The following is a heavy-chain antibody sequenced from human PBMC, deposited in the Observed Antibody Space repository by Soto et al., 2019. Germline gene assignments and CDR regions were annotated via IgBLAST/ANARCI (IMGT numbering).Heavy chain of an antibody. Sequence: SETLSLTCTVSGGSISSSSYYWGWIRQPPGKGLEWIGSIYYSGSTYYNPSLKSRVTISVYTSKNQFSLKLSSVTAADTAVYYCARLPDYGYSSSWAAFDIWGQGTMVTVSS. CDR3: ARLPDYGYSSSWAAFDI. CDR2: IYYSGST. CDR1: GGSISSSSYY. J-gene: IGHJ3*02. V-gene: IGHV4-39*01. D-gene: IGHD6-13*01.